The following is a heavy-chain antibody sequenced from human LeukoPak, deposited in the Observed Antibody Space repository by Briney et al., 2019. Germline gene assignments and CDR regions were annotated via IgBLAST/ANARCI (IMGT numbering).Heavy chain of an antibody. CDR1: GFTFSRYE. D-gene: IGHD3-10*01. V-gene: IGHV3-48*03. Sequence: GGSLRLSCAASGFTFSRYEMNWVRQAPGKGLEGVSYISRSGSTIYYADSVKGRFTISRDKAQNSLYLQMNRLRGEDRAVYYCARSSELLWFGELWGAFDIWGQGTMVTVSS. CDR3: ARSSELLWFGELWGAFDI. CDR2: ISRSGSTI. J-gene: IGHJ3*02.